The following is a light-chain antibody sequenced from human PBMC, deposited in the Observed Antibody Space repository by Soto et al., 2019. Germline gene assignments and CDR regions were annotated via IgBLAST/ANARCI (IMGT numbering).Light chain of an antibody. CDR1: QSVSSN. CDR3: QQYNNWPLT. V-gene: IGKV3-15*01. J-gene: IGKJ4*01. CDR2: GAS. Sequence: EIVVTQSPATLSVSPGERATLSCRASQSVSSNLAWYQQKPGQAPRLLISGASTRATGIPARFSGSGSGTEFTLTISSLQSEDFAVYYCQQYNNWPLTFGGGTGGYQ.